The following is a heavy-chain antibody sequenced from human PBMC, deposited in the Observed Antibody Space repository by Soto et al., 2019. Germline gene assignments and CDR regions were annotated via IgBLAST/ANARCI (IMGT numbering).Heavy chain of an antibody. D-gene: IGHD6-19*01. Sequence: LRLSCEASGFNFKKFAMGWVRQAPGEGLEWVSGISCCGGSTSYADSVKGRFTLARDDSNNTLSLHLNSLRFEDTARYFCAKADGEQWLIPHLDNWGQGTLVTVSS. CDR3: AKADGEQWLIPHLDN. V-gene: IGHV3-23*01. CDR1: GFNFKKFA. CDR2: ISCCGGST. J-gene: IGHJ4*02.